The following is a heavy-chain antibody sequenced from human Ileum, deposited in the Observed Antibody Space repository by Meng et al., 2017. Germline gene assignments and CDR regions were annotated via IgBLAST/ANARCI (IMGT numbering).Heavy chain of an antibody. Sequence: VPPSASRFLPAVFARTSFSSAYCVSWVSQPPGKGLEWIGEMYPSGTTNYNPYLKSRVTISMDTSKTQLSLKLSSVTAADTAVYYCARHIAVSGTRGFDSWGQGTLVTVSS. D-gene: IGHD6-19*01. J-gene: IGHJ4*02. CDR3: ARHIAVSGTRGFDS. CDR1: RTSFSSAYC. V-gene: IGHV4-4*02. CDR2: MYPSGTT.